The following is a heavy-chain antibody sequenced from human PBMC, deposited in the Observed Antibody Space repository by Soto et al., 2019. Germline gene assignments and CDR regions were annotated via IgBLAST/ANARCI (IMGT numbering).Heavy chain of an antibody. V-gene: IGHV3-53*02. CDR3: TTYTGSGMDV. CDR2: IYTGGST. D-gene: IGHD5-12*01. J-gene: IGHJ6*02. CDR1: GFIVSSKY. Sequence: EVQMVETGGGLSQPGGSLRLSCAVSGFIVSSKYMTWVRQAPGKGLEWVSVIYTGGSTHYADSARGRFTISRDSSKNTLYLQMNSLSAEDAAVYYCTTYTGSGMDVWGQGPTVTVSS.